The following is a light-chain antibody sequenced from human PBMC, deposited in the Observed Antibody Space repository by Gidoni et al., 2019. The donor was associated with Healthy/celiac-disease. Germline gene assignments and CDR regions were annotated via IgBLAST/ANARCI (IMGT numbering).Light chain of an antibody. V-gene: IGKV3-20*01. CDR1: QSVSSSY. J-gene: IGKJ1*01. CDR3: QQYGSSTWT. Sequence: EIVLTQSPGTLSLSPGERATLSCRASQSVSSSYLAWYQQKPGQAPRLLIYGASSRATGIPDRFSGSGSGTDFTLTSSRLEPEDFAVYYCQQYGSSTWTFGQGTKVEIQ. CDR2: GAS.